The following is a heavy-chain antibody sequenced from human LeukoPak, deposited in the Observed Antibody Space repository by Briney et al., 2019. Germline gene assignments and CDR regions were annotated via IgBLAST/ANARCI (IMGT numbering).Heavy chain of an antibody. CDR2: INHSGGT. V-gene: IGHV4-34*01. CDR3: ARGPLPPYNVIVPASRYYHYMDV. CDR1: GGSFSGYY. J-gene: IGHJ6*03. D-gene: IGHD2-2*01. Sequence: SETLSLTCAVYGGSFSGYYWSWIRQPPGKGLEWIGEINHSGGTHYSPSLRSRVTLSVDTSKNQFSLRLISVTAADTAVYYCARGPLPPYNVIVPASRYYHYMDVWGKGTTVTVSS.